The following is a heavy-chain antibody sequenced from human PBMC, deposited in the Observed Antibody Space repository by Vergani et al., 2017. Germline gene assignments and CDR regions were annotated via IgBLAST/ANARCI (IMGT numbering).Heavy chain of an antibody. CDR3: AREVWGNDYYYYYMDF. D-gene: IGHD3-16*01. CDR1: GGSISSYY. Sequence: QVQLQESGPGLVKPSETLSLTCTVSGGSISSYYWSWIRQPPGKGLEWIGYIYYSGSTNYNPPLKSRVTISVDTSKNQFSLKLSSVTAADTAVYYCAREVWGNDYYYYYMDFWGKGTTVTVSS. J-gene: IGHJ6*03. CDR2: IYYSGST. V-gene: IGHV4-59*01.